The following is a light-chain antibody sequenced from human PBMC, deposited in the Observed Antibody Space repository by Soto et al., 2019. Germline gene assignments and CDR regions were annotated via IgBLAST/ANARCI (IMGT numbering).Light chain of an antibody. CDR3: FSFTTTSTHV. V-gene: IGLV2-14*01. J-gene: IGLJ1*01. CDR2: EVN. CDR1: SSDIGAYDY. Sequence: QSVLTQPPSASGTPGQGVTISCSGSTSCTGTSSDIGAYDYVSWFQQHPGKAPKLMISEVNNRPSGVSNRFSGSKSGNTAYLTISGLQVEDEAEYFCFSFTTTSTHVFGTGTKVTVL.